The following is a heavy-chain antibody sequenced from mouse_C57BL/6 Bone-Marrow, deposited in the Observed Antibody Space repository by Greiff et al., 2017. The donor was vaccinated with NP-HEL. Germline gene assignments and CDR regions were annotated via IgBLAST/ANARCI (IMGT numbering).Heavy chain of an antibody. D-gene: IGHD1-1*01. CDR3: ADTTVHYAMDY. V-gene: IGHV1-80*01. CDR2: IYPGDGDT. J-gene: IGHJ4*01. CDR1: GYAFSSYW. Sequence: VKLMESGAELVKPGASVKISCKASGYAFSSYWMNWVKQRPGKGLEWIGQIYPGDGDTNYNGKFKGKATLTADKSSSTAYMQLSSLTSEDSAVYFCADTTVHYAMDYWGQGTSVTVSS.